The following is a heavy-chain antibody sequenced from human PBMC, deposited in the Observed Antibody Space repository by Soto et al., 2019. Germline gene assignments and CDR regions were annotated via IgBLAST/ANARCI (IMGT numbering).Heavy chain of an antibody. CDR1: GFSFTGYY. D-gene: IGHD3-16*01. J-gene: IGHJ5*02. V-gene: IGHV1-2*02. CDR3: AKDLTRQTAYWLEP. CDR2: INAHSGGT. Sequence: ASVKVSCKASGFSFTGYYIHWLGQAPGQGLEWMGWINAHSGGTEYAQKFQGRVTLTRDTSIATAYLTLTSLTSDDTALYYCAKDLTRQTAYWLEPWGQATQVNVSS.